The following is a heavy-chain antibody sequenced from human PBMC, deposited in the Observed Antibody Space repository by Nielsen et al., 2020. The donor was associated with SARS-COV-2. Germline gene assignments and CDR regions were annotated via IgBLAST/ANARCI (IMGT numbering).Heavy chain of an antibody. D-gene: IGHD3-16*01. CDR1: GFTFSSYG. CDR2: ISYDGSNK. V-gene: IGHV3-30*18. Sequence: GESLKISCAASGFTFSSYGMHWVRQAPGKGLEWVAVISYDGSNKYYADSVKGRFTISRDNSKNTLYLQMNSLRAEDTAVYYCAKDSQGPFGDPLAFDYWGQGTLVTVSS. CDR3: AKDSQGPFGDPLAFDY. J-gene: IGHJ4*02.